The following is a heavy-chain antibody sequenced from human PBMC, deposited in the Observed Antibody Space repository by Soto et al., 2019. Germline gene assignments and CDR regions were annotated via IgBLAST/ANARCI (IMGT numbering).Heavy chain of an antibody. CDR2: IYHSGST. CDR3: ARPIAAAAGWFDP. Sequence: PSETLSLTCAVSGYSISSGYYLGWIRQPPGKGLEWIGSIYHSGSTYYNPSLKSRVTISVDTSKNQFSLKLSSVTAADTAVYYCARPIAAAAGWFDPWGQGTLVTVSS. J-gene: IGHJ5*02. D-gene: IGHD6-13*01. V-gene: IGHV4-38-2*01. CDR1: GYSISSGYY.